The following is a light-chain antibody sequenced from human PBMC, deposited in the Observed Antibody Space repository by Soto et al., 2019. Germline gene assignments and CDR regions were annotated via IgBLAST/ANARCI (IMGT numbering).Light chain of an antibody. CDR2: GAS. V-gene: IGKV3-11*01. CDR3: QQRSNWPPLN. CDR1: QNIDTY. J-gene: IGKJ4*01. Sequence: EIVLNQFPDLLSLSPGERATPSLRASQNIDTYLDWYQQKPGQAPRLLIFGASIRVKGIPDRFIGSGSGTDFTLTISSLEPEDFAVYYCQQRSNWPPLNCGGGTKGDIK.